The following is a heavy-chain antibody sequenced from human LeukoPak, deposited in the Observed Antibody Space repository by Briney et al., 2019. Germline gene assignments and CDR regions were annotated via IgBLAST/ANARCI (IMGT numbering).Heavy chain of an antibody. V-gene: IGHV3-30*04. D-gene: IGHD1-26*01. Sequence: GGSLRLSCAASGFTFSSYAMHWVRQALGKGLEWVAVISYDGSNKYYADSVKGRFTISRDNSKNTLYLQMNSLRAEDTAVYYCARDGGATTPAADYWGQGTLVTVSS. CDR2: ISYDGSNK. CDR1: GFTFSSYA. J-gene: IGHJ4*02. CDR3: ARDGGATTPAADY.